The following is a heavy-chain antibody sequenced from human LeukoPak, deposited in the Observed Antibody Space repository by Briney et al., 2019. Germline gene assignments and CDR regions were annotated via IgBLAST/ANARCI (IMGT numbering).Heavy chain of an antibody. J-gene: IGHJ4*02. V-gene: IGHV3-23*01. Sequence: GGSLRLSCAASGFTFSSYAMSWVRQAPGKGLEWVSAISGSGGSTYYADSVKGRYTISRDNSKNTLYLQMNSLRAEDTAVYYCAKGGLWFGEPNFDYWGQGTLVTVSS. CDR3: AKGGLWFGEPNFDY. CDR2: ISGSGGST. D-gene: IGHD3-10*01. CDR1: GFTFSSYA.